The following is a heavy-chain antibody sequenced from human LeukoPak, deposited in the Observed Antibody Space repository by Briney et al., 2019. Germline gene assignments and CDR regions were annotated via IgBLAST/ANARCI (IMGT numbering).Heavy chain of an antibody. D-gene: IGHD3-16*01. CDR3: ASWGAGGNS. J-gene: IGHJ4*02. Sequence: GGSLRLSCEASGFILSTYWMNWVRQVPGKGLDWVANINPDGSGKRYVDSVKGRFTIARDNADNSLSPQMNSLRAEDTAVYYCASWGAGGNSWGQGTLVTVSS. CDR1: GFILSTYW. V-gene: IGHV3-7*01. CDR2: INPDGSGK.